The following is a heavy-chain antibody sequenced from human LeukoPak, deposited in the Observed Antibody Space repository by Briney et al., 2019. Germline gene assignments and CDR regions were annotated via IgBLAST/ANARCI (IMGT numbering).Heavy chain of an antibody. CDR2: MNPINGNT. CDR1: GFTFTNYD. D-gene: IGHD3-10*01. Sequence: ASVKVSCKASGFTFTNYDINWVRQATGQGLEWMGWMNPINGNTGYAQKFQGRVTMTRDTSISTAYVELRSLTSEDTAVYYCVRDGEGVAISVNYWFDPWGQGTLVTVSS. V-gene: IGHV1-8*01. J-gene: IGHJ5*02. CDR3: VRDGEGVAISVNYWFDP.